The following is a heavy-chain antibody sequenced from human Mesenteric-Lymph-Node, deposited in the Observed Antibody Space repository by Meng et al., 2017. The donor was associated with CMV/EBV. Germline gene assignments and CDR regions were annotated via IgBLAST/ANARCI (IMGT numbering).Heavy chain of an antibody. J-gene: IGHJ4*02. Sequence: QITLKESGPTLVKPTQTLTLTCTFSGFSLSTSGVGVDWIRQPPGKALEWLALIYWDDDKRYSPSLKSRLTITKDTSKNQVVLTMTNMDPVDTATYYCAHSSGIAAAGPFYFDYWGQGTLVTVSS. CDR3: AHSSGIAAAGPFYFDY. D-gene: IGHD6-13*01. V-gene: IGHV2-5*02. CDR2: IYWDDDK. CDR1: GFSLSTSGVG.